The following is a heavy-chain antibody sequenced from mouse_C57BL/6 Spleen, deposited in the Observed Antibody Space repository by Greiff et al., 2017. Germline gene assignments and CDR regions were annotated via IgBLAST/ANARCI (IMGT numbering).Heavy chain of an antibody. CDR2: IYPGSGNT. V-gene: IGHV1-66*01. Sequence: VQLQQSGPELVKPGASVKISCTASGYSFTSYYIHWVKQRPGQGLEWIGWIYPGSGNTKYNEKFKGKATLTADTSSSTAYMQLSSLTSEDSAVYYCARSMDAMDYWGQGTSVTVSS. CDR1: GYSFTSYY. J-gene: IGHJ4*01. CDR3: ARSMDAMDY.